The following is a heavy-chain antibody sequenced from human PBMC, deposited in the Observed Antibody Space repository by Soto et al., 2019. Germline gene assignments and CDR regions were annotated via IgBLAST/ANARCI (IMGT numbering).Heavy chain of an antibody. Sequence: EVQLLESGGGLVQPGGSLRLSCAASGFTFSSYAMSWVRQAPGKGLEWVSAISGSGGSTYYADSVKGRFTISRDNXKXTXXLQMNSLRAEDTAVYYCAKETYYDFWSGYYDPVDYWGQGTLVTVSS. CDR3: AKETYYDFWSGYYDPVDY. D-gene: IGHD3-3*01. CDR2: ISGSGGST. CDR1: GFTFSSYA. J-gene: IGHJ4*02. V-gene: IGHV3-23*01.